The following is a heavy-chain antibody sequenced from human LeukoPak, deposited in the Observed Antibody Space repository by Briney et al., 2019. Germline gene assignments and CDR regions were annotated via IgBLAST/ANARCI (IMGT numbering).Heavy chain of an antibody. J-gene: IGHJ3*02. CDR3: ARERIAAAGSIDVFDI. CDR2: INPKSGGT. CDR1: GYTFSDCY. D-gene: IGHD6-13*01. Sequence: ASVKVSCKASGYTFSDCYMHWVRQAPGQGLEWMGRINPKSGGTSYAQKFQGRVTMTRDTSISTAYMELSRLTSDDTVVYYCARERIAAAGSIDVFDIWGQGTMVTVSS. V-gene: IGHV1-2*05.